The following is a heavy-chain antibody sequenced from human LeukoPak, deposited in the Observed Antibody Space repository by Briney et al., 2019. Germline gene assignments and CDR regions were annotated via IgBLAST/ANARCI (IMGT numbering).Heavy chain of an antibody. Sequence: ASVKVSCKASGYSFTGYYIHWVRQAPGQGLEWMGWINCDSGATDYAQNFQGRVTMTRDTSISTAYMELSRLRSDDTAVYYCAKETLRDAFDIWGQGTMVTVSS. CDR1: GYSFTGYY. V-gene: IGHV1-2*02. CDR2: INCDSGAT. J-gene: IGHJ3*02. CDR3: AKETLRDAFDI.